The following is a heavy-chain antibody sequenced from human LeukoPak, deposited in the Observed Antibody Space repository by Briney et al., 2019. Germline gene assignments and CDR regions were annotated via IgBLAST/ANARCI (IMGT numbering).Heavy chain of an antibody. CDR1: GFIVSTSY. Sequence: GGSLRLSCAASGFIVSTSYMSWVRQAPGQGLEWVSVIYSDGGTFFAGNTYYADSVEGRFTISRDNSKNTLYLQMNSLRAEDTAVYYCARDGSTGWHYFEYWGQGALVTVSS. D-gene: IGHD6-19*01. J-gene: IGHJ4*02. CDR3: ARDGSTGWHYFEY. V-gene: IGHV3-23*03. CDR2: IYSDGGT.